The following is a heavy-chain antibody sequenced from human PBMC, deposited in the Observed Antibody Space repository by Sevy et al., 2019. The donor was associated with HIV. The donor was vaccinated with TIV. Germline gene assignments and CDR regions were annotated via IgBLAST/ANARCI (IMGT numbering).Heavy chain of an antibody. CDR3: AKVRCRFCSGGSSYYFDN. V-gene: IGHV3-30*18. CDR1: AFTFSDYG. CDR2: ISYDGSNK. Sequence: GGSLRLSCAASAFTFSDYGMNWFRQAPGRGLEWVAVISYDGSNKYYSDSVKGRFTISRDNSKDTLFLQMNSLRAEDTAVYYCAKVRCRFCSGGSSYYFDNWGQGTLVTVSS. D-gene: IGHD2-15*01. J-gene: IGHJ4*02.